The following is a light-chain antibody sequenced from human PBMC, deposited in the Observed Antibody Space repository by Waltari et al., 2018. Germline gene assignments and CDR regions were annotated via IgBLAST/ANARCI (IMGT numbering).Light chain of an antibody. Sequence: QSALTQPASVSGSPGQSITISCTGTSSDVGSYNLVSWYQQHPGKAPKPMIYEGNKRPSGVSNRFSGSKSGNTASLTISGLQGEDEADYHCCSYAGSNTFVVFGGGTKLTVL. CDR3: CSYAGSNTFVV. CDR1: SSDVGSYNL. V-gene: IGLV2-23*03. CDR2: EGN. J-gene: IGLJ3*02.